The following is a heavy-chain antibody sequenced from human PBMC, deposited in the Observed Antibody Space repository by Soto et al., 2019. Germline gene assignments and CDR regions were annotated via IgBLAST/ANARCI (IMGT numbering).Heavy chain of an antibody. J-gene: IGHJ3*02. Sequence: QVQLVQSGAEVKKPGASVKVSCKASGYTFTSYGISWVRQAPGQGLEWMGWISAYNGNTNYAQKLQGRGTMTKDTSTSTAYMELRSLRSDDTAVYYCARSIIGYCSGGSCYAYFDIWGQGTMVTVSS. CDR2: ISAYNGNT. V-gene: IGHV1-18*01. CDR1: GYTFTSYG. CDR3: ARSIIGYCSGGSCYAYFDI. D-gene: IGHD2-15*01.